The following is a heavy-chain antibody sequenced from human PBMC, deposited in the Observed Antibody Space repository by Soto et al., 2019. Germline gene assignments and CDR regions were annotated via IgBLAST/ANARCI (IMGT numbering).Heavy chain of an antibody. V-gene: IGHV1-69*06. CDR3: ARGLDQPPVGLYFDT. Sequence: QVQLVQSGAEVKNPGSSVKVSCQTSGGTFNSYLIDWVRQAPGQGLAWMGGIIPAFGTAKYAQKFQGRVTITADKSTTTAYMELRTLTSDDTAVYYCARGLDQPPVGLYFDTWGQGTLVTVSS. CDR1: GGTFNSYL. J-gene: IGHJ4*02. D-gene: IGHD2-2*01. CDR2: IIPAFGTA.